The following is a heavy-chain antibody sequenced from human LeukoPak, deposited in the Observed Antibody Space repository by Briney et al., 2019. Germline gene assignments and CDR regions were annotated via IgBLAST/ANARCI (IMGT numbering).Heavy chain of an antibody. Sequence: SETLSLTCTVSGGSISSSSYYWGWIRQPPGKGLEWIGSIYYSGSTYYNPSLKSRVTISVDTSKNQFSLRLSSVTAADTAVYYCARGRAAAGSPFDYWGQGTLVTVSS. CDR1: GGSISSSSYY. D-gene: IGHD6-13*01. CDR3: ARGRAAAGSPFDY. V-gene: IGHV4-39*07. J-gene: IGHJ4*02. CDR2: IYYSGST.